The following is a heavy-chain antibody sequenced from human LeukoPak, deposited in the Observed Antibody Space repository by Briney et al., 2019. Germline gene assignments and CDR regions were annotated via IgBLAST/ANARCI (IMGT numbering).Heavy chain of an antibody. J-gene: IGHJ3*02. CDR3: ARTEAVTRAFDI. D-gene: IGHD4-17*01. CDR1: GGSISSYY. CDR2: IYYSGST. V-gene: IGHV4-59*01. Sequence: SETLSLTCTVSGGSISSYYWSWIRQPPGKGLEWIGYIYYSGSTNYNPSLKRRVTISVDTSKNQFSLKLSSVTAADTAVYYCARTEAVTRAFDIWGQGTMVTVSS.